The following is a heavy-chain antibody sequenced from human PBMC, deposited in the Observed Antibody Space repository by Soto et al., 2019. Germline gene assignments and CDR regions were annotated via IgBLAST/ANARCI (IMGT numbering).Heavy chain of an antibody. V-gene: IGHV3-30*18. Sequence: GGSLRLSCAASGFTFSSYGMHWVRQAPGKGLEWVAVISYDGSNKYYADSVKGRFTISRDNSKNTLYLQMNSLRAEDTAVYYCAKGSPTTYYYDSSGYRRGSAFDIWGQGTMVNVS. CDR1: GFTFSSYG. CDR2: ISYDGSNK. D-gene: IGHD3-22*01. CDR3: AKGSPTTYYYDSSGYRRGSAFDI. J-gene: IGHJ3*02.